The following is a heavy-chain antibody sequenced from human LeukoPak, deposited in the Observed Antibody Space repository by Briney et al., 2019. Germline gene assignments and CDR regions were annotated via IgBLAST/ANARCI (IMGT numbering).Heavy chain of an antibody. Sequence: GRSLRLSCAASGFTFSTYAMHWVRQAPGKGLEWVAVIWSDGSNKHYADSARGRFTISRDNSKNTLYLQMNSLRADDTAVYYCARVTMVAGASYNWFVVWGQGTLVTVST. CDR1: GFTFSTYA. CDR3: ARVTMVAGASYNWFVV. CDR2: IWSDGSNK. D-gene: IGHD2-15*01. V-gene: IGHV3-33*01. J-gene: IGHJ5*02.